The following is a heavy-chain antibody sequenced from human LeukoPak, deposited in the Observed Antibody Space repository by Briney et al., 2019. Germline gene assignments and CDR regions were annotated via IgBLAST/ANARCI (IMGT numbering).Heavy chain of an antibody. V-gene: IGHV1-8*01. J-gene: IGHJ6*02. Sequence: GASVKLSCKASGYTFTSYDINWVRQATGQGLEWMGWMNPNSGNTGYAQKYQGRVTMTRNTSISTAYIDLSSLRSEDTAVYYCARDIGRNRQGFYYYNGMDVWGQGTTVTVSS. CDR1: GYTFTSYD. D-gene: IGHD2-15*01. CDR3: ARDIGRNRQGFYYYNGMDV. CDR2: MNPNSGNT.